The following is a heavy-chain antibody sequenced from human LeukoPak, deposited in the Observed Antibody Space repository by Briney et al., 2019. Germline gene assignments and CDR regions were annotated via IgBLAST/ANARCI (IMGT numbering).Heavy chain of an antibody. CDR2: IIPIFGTA. J-gene: IGHJ4*02. CDR1: GGTVGSYA. CDR3: ARDRGSGWQLDY. Sequence: SVKVSCKASGGTVGSYAISWVRQAPGQGLEWMGGIIPIFGTANYAQKFQGRVTITADESTSTAYMELSSLRSEDTAVYYCARDRGSGWQLDYWGQGTLVTVSS. V-gene: IGHV1-69*13. D-gene: IGHD6-19*01.